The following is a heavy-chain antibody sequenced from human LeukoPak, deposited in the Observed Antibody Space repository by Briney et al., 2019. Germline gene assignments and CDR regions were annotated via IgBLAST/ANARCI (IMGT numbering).Heavy chain of an antibody. J-gene: IGHJ4*02. CDR1: GFTFSSYA. V-gene: IGHV3-23*01. CDR2: ISGSGGSGGST. D-gene: IGHD3-10*01. Sequence: GGSLRLSCAASGFTFSSYAMTWVRQAPGKGLEWVSAISGSGGSGGSTYYADSVKGRFTISRDNAKNSLYLQMNSLRAEDTAVYYCARYYGSANDYWGQGTLVTVSS. CDR3: ARYYGSANDY.